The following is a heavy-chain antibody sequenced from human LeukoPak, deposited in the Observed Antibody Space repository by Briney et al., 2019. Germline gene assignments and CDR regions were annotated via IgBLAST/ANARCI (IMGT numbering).Heavy chain of an antibody. V-gene: IGHV3-48*03. J-gene: IGHJ1*01. Sequence: GGSLRLSCAASGFTFDDYGMNWVRQAPGKGMEWVSYISSSGSTIYYADSVKGRFTISRDNAKNSLYLQMNSLRAEDTAVYYCARVEQQPGVQHWGQGTLVTVSS. CDR1: GFTFDDYG. CDR3: ARVEQQPGVQH. CDR2: ISSSGSTI. D-gene: IGHD6-13*01.